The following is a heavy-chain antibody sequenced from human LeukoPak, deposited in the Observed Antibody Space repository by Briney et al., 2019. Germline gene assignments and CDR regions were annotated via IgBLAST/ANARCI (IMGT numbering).Heavy chain of an antibody. D-gene: IGHD6-13*01. CDR1: GFTLSSYA. Sequence: PGGSLRLSCAASGFTLSSYAMSWVRQAPGKGLEWVSAISGSGGSTYYADSVKGRFTISRDNSKNTLYLQMNSLRAEDTAVYYCAKVGITAAGKLDAFDIWGQGTMVTVSS. V-gene: IGHV3-23*01. J-gene: IGHJ3*02. CDR3: AKVGITAAGKLDAFDI. CDR2: ISGSGGST.